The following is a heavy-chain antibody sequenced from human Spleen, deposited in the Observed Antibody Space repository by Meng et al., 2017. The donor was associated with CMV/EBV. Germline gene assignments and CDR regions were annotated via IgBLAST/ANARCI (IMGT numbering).Heavy chain of an antibody. CDR3: AREMVSGSGSNYVLGTRTGLDY. CDR2: TYYRSKWYN. J-gene: IGHJ4*02. CDR1: GDSVSSNSAA. D-gene: IGHD1-26*01. Sequence: SQTLSLTCAISGDSVSSNSAAWSWIRQSPSRGLEWLGRTYYRSKWYNDFAVSVKGRININADTSKNQFSLKLSSVTAADTAVYYCAREMVSGSGSNYVLGTRTGLDYWGQGTLVTVSS. V-gene: IGHV6-1*01.